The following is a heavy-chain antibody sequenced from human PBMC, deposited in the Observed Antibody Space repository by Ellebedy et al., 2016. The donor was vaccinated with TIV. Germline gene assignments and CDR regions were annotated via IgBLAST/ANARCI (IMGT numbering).Heavy chain of an antibody. CDR3: ARTGYSSNFDH. CDR1: GGSISKYF. D-gene: IGHD5-18*01. J-gene: IGHJ4*02. CDR2: VSYTGYT. V-gene: IGHV4-59*13. Sequence: GSLRLSCTVSGGSISKYFWSWIRQPPGKGLEWLGYVSYTGYTNYNPSLKSRVTMSVDTSQNQVSLNLISVTAADTAVYYCARTGYSSNFDHWGQGTLVTVSS.